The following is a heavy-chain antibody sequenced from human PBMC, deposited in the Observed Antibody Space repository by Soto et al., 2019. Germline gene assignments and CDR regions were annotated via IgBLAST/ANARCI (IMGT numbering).Heavy chain of an antibody. V-gene: IGHV1-18*01. CDR1: GYTFTSYG. Sequence: ASVKVSCKASGYTFTSYGISWVRQAPGQGLEWMGWISAYNGNTNYAQKLQGRVTMTTDTSTSTAYMELRSLRSDDTAVYYCARVVSGGAAAGTTMRSWFDPWGQGTLVTVSS. CDR3: ARVVSGGAAAGTTMRSWFDP. D-gene: IGHD6-13*01. J-gene: IGHJ5*02. CDR2: ISAYNGNT.